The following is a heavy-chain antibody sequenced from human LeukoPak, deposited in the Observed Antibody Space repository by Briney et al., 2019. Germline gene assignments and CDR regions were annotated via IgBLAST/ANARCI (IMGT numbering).Heavy chain of an antibody. CDR1: GYTFTSYD. CDR3: ARDMNYYGSGSSYGMDV. D-gene: IGHD3-10*01. Sequence: GASVKVSRKASGYTFTSYDINWVRQATGQGLEWMGWMNPNSGNTGYAQKFQGRVTMTRNTSISTAYMELSSLRSEDTAVYYCARDMNYYGSGSSYGMDVWGQGTTVTVSS. CDR2: MNPNSGNT. V-gene: IGHV1-8*01. J-gene: IGHJ6*02.